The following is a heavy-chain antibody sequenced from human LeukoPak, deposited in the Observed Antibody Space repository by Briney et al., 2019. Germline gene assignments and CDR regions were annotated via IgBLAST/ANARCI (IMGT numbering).Heavy chain of an antibody. CDR1: GGSISSSSYY. Sequence: SETLSLTCTVSGGSISSSSYYWGWIRQPPGKGLEWIGSIYYSGSTYYNPSLKSRVTISVDTSKNQFSLKLSSVTAADTAVYYCARPSRGVVVPAAGVWGKGTTVTVSS. V-gene: IGHV4-39*01. D-gene: IGHD2-2*01. CDR3: ARPSRGVVVPAAGV. CDR2: IYYSGST. J-gene: IGHJ6*04.